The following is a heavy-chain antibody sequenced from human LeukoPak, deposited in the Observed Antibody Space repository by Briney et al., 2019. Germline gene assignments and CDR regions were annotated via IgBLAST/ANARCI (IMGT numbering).Heavy chain of an antibody. D-gene: IGHD3-22*01. CDR3: VRGGERYYDSSGYYLYYFDY. Sequence: AASVKVSCKASGYTFTSYDINWVRQATGQGLEWMGWMNPNSGNTGYAQKFQGRVTMTRNTSMSTAYMELSSLRSEDTAVYYCVRGGERYYDSSGYYLYYFDYWGQGTLVTVSS. CDR2: MNPNSGNT. J-gene: IGHJ4*02. V-gene: IGHV1-8*02. CDR1: GYTFTSYD.